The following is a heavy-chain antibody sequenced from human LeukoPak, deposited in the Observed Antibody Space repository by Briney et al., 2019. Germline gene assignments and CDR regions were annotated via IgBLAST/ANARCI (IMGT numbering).Heavy chain of an antibody. CDR1: GLPFITYN. Sequence: PGGSLRLSCAVSGLPFITYNMNWVRQAPGKGLEWVSYIDSSSSTIYYADSVKGRFTISRDNAKNSLYLQMNSLRAEDTALYYCARVQLVDYYYYSYMDVWGKGTTVTVSS. CDR2: IDSSSSTI. D-gene: IGHD6-6*01. J-gene: IGHJ6*03. V-gene: IGHV3-48*04. CDR3: ARVQLVDYYYYSYMDV.